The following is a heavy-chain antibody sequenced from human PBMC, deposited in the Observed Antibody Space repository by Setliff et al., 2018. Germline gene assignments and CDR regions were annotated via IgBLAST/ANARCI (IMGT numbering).Heavy chain of an antibody. CDR3: ARLSWNGLRYYGLDV. J-gene: IGHJ6*02. V-gene: IGHV4-59*01. D-gene: IGHD3-3*01. CDR2: IQKSGGT. Sequence: PSETLSLTCNVSGVSISSYYWSWIRQPHGKGLESIGYIQKSGGTNYNPALKSRVTISVDTSTNQFSLKLRSVTAADPAVYYCARLSWNGLRYYGLDVWGQGTMVTVSS. CDR1: GVSISSYY.